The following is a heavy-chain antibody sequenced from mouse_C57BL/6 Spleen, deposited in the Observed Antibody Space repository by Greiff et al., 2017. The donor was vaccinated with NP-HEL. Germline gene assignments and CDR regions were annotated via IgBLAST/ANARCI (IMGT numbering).Heavy chain of an antibody. D-gene: IGHD2-4*01. CDR1: GYTFTSYG. V-gene: IGHV1-58*01. CDR2: ISIGNGYT. J-gene: IGHJ2*01. Sequence: VQLQQSGAELVRPGSSVKMSCKTSGYTFTSYGINWVKQRPGQGLEWIGYISIGNGYTEYNEKFKCKATLTSDTSSSTAYMQLSSLTSEDSAIYFCARVGLRRPFYFDYWGQGTTLTVSS. CDR3: ARVGLRRPFYFDY.